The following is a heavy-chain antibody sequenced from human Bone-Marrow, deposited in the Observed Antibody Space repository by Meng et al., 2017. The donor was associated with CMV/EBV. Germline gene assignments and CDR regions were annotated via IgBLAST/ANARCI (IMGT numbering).Heavy chain of an antibody. CDR3: ARDKVASSGWYDY. D-gene: IGHD6-19*01. CDR2: INPNSGGT. CDR1: GYTFTGYY. Sequence: GQLLQSGAEVKMPGASVKVSCKASGYTFTGYYMHWVRQASGQGLEWMGWINPNSGGTNYAQKFQGRVTMTRDTSISTAYMELSRLRSDDTAVYYCARDKVASSGWYDYWGQGTLVTVSS. V-gene: IGHV1-2*02. J-gene: IGHJ4*02.